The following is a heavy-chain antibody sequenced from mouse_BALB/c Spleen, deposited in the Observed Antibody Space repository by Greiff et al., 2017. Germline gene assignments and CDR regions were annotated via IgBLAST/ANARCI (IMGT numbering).Heavy chain of an antibody. CDR1: GFSLTSYG. J-gene: IGHJ4*01. CDR3: ARDVYCGSKNYAMDY. D-gene: IGHD1-1*01. V-gene: IGHV2-9*02. CDR2: IWAGGST. Sequence: VKLVESGPGLVAPSQSLSITCTVSGFSLTSYGVHWVRQPPGKGLEWLGVIWAGGSTNYNSALMSRLSISKDNSKSQVFLKMNSLQTDDTAMYYCARDVYCGSKNYAMDYWGQGTSVTVSA.